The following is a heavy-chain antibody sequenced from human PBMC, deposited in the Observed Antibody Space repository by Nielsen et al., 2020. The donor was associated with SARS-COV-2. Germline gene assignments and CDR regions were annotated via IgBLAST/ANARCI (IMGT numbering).Heavy chain of an antibody. Sequence: GESLKISCTGSGYSFTSYWIGWVRQMPGKGLEWMGIIYPGDSDTRYSPSFQGQVTISADKSISTAYLQWSSLKASDTAMYYCARLSLSDYVLFNYYGMDVWGQGTTVTVSS. CDR3: ARLSLSDYVLFNYYGMDV. CDR1: GYSFTSYW. D-gene: IGHD4-17*01. CDR2: IYPGDSDT. J-gene: IGHJ6*02. V-gene: IGHV5-51*01.